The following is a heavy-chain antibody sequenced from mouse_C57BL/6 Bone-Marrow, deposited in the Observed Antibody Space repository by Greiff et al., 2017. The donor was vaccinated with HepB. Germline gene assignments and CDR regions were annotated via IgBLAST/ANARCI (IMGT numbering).Heavy chain of an antibody. Sequence: VQLQQSGAELVRPGASVKLSCTASGFNIKDDYMHWVKQRPEQGLEWIGWIDPENGDTEYASKFQGKATITADTSSNTAYLQLSSLTSEDTAVYYCTTNATYWYFDVWGTGTTVTVSS. V-gene: IGHV14-4*01. CDR3: TTNATYWYFDV. J-gene: IGHJ1*03. CDR2: IDPENGDT. CDR1: GFNIKDDY. D-gene: IGHD1-1*01.